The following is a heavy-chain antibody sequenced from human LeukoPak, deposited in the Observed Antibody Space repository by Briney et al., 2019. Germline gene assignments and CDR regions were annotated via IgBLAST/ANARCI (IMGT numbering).Heavy chain of an antibody. D-gene: IGHD3/OR15-3a*01. Sequence: GGSLRLSCAASGFTFSSYRMTCLRQPPGKGLEWVANIKEDGSEKYYVDSLKGRFTISRDNAKNSLYLQMNGLRAEDTAVYYCAKDRTRPYYWGQGTLVTVSS. CDR1: GFTFSSYR. J-gene: IGHJ4*02. V-gene: IGHV3-7*01. CDR3: AKDRTRPYY. CDR2: IKEDGSEK.